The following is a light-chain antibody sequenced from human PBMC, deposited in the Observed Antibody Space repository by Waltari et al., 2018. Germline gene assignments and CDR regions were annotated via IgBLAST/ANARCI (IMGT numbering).Light chain of an antibody. CDR2: DDS. V-gene: IGLV3-21*04. CDR3: QVWDSNSDHVV. Sequence: YVLTQPPSVSVASGKTARITCGGNNIGSKSVHWYQQKPGQAPVLVIYDDSDRPSWIPGRFAGSNSGNTATLTISRVEAGDEADYYCQVWDSNSDHVVFGGGTKLTVL. J-gene: IGLJ2*01. CDR1: NIGSKS.